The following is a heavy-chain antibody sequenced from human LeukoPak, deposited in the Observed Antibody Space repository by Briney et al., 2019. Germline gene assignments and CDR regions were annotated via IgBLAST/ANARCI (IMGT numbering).Heavy chain of an antibody. V-gene: IGHV3-74*01. J-gene: IGHJ3*02. CDR3: ASDDSYAFDI. Sequence: GRSLRLSCAASGFTFSSRWMHWARQAPGKGLVWVSHVNMDVSSTNTADSVKGRFTIYRDNTKNTLYLQMNSLRAEDTAVYYCASDDSYAFDIWGQGTMVTVSS. CDR2: VNMDVSST. CDR1: GFTFSSRW. D-gene: IGHD2-21*01.